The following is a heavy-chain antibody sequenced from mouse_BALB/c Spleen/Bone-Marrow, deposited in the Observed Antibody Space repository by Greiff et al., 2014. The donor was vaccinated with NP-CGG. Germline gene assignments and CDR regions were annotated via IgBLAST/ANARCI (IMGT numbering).Heavy chain of an antibody. D-gene: IGHD1-1*01. CDR1: GYTFSSYW. Sequence: VKLQESGAELMKPGASVKISCKATGYTFSSYWIEWVKQRPGHGLEWIGEILPGSATTNNNEKFKGKATFTADTSSNTAYMQLSSLTSEDSAVYYGARLRYGSHYFDSWGQGTTLPVSS. CDR3: ARLRYGSHYFDS. J-gene: IGHJ2*01. CDR2: ILPGSATT. V-gene: IGHV1-9*01.